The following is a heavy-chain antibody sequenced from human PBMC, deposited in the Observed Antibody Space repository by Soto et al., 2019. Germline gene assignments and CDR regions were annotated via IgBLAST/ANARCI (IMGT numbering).Heavy chain of an antibody. Sequence: PSETLSLTCAVSGVSISSGNWWTWVRQTPQRGLEYIGEIFHDGTANYYPSFERRVAISVDTSKNQFSLKLTSVTAADTAVYYCARDCSSSSCLISGLEYWGQGTLVTVSS. J-gene: IGHJ4*02. CDR1: GVSISSGNW. V-gene: IGHV4-4*02. D-gene: IGHD2-2*01. CDR3: ARDCSSSSCLISGLEY. CDR2: IFHDGTA.